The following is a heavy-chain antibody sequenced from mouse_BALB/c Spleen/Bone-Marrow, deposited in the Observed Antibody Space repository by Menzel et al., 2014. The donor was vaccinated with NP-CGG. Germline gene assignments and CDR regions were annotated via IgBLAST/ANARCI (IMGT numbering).Heavy chain of an antibody. V-gene: IGHV4-1*02. CDR3: ARLGYYGSFAY. CDR1: GFDFSRYW. CDR2: INPDSSTI. Sequence: EVQGVESGGGLVQPGGSLKLSCAPSGFDFSRYWKSWVRQAPGKGLEWIGEINPDSSTINYTPSLKDKFIISRDNAKNTLYLQASKVRSEDTALYYCARLGYYGSFAYWGQGTLVTVSA. D-gene: IGHD1-2*01. J-gene: IGHJ3*01.